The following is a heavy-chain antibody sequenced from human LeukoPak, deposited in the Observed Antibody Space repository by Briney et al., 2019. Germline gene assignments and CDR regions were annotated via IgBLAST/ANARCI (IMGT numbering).Heavy chain of an antibody. J-gene: IGHJ4*02. CDR3: ARGGYYDSSGYYYPFDY. CDR2: MNPNSGNT. V-gene: IGHV1-8*01. CDR1: GYTFTSYD. D-gene: IGHD3-22*01. Sequence: ASVKVSCKASGYTFTSYDINWVRQATGQGLEWMGWMNPNSGNTGYAQKFQGRVTMTRNTSISTAYMELSSLRSEDTAVYYCARGGYYDSSGYYYPFDYWGQGTLVTVSS.